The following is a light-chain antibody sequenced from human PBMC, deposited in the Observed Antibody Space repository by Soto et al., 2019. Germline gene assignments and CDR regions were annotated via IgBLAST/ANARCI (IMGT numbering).Light chain of an antibody. V-gene: IGLV1-51*01. Sequence: QSVLTQPPSVSAAPGQDVTISCSGSSSNLAYNSLSWYQQLPGTAPKLLIYDDTKRPSGIPARFSGSKSGTSATLGITGLETGDEADYYCGAWDDSLNVYVFGSGTKLTVL. J-gene: IGLJ1*01. CDR3: GAWDDSLNVYV. CDR2: DDT. CDR1: SSNLAYNS.